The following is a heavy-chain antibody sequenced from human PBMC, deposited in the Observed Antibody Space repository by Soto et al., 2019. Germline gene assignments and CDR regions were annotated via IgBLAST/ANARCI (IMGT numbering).Heavy chain of an antibody. CDR3: TTDPARNYGDYFDY. V-gene: IGHV3-15*01. CDR2: IKSKTDGGTT. Sequence: GGSLRLSCAASGFTFCNAWMSWVRQAPGKGLEWVGRIKSKTDGGTTDYAAPVKGRFTISRDDSKNTLYLQMNSLKTEDTAVYYCTTDPARNYGDYFDYWGQGTLVTVSS. CDR1: GFTFCNAW. D-gene: IGHD4-17*01. J-gene: IGHJ4*02.